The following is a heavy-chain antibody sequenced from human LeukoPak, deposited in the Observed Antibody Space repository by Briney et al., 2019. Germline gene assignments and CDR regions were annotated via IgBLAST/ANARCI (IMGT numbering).Heavy chain of an antibody. CDR2: IFYTGST. CDR1: GGPIRTNYYY. D-gene: IGHD3-9*01. J-gene: IGHJ4*02. Sequence: PSETLSLTCTVSGGPIRTNYYYWGWIRQPPGKGLEWLASIFYTGSTYYNPSLQSRVTISVDTSNYQFSLTLNSVTAADTAVYDCARLGRDWSKRSFDYWGQGTLVTVSS. V-gene: IGHV4-39*07. CDR3: ARLGRDWSKRSFDY.